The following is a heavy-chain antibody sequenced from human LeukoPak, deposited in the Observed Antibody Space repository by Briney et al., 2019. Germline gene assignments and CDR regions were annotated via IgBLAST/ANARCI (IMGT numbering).Heavy chain of an antibody. V-gene: IGHV3-7*01. Sequence: GGSLRLSCAASGFTFSSYWMSWVRQAPGKGLEWVANIKQDASEKYYVDSVKGRFTISRDNAKNSLYLQMNSLRAEDTAVYYCARGTYYYDSSGSNLIDYWGQGTLVTVSS. CDR3: ARGTYYYDSSGSNLIDY. J-gene: IGHJ4*02. CDR1: GFTFSSYW. D-gene: IGHD3-22*01. CDR2: IKQDASEK.